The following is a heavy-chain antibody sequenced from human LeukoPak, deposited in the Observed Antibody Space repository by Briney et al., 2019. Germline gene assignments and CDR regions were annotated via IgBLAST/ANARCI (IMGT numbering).Heavy chain of an antibody. D-gene: IGHD6-6*01. Sequence: GGSLRLSCAASGITTSSSGMSWVRQIPGGGLFWVSAISGSDERFYADSVKGRFTISRDNSKNTLYLQMNRLTVEDTAVYYCAKDEYSSSSDWGQGTLVTVSS. CDR3: AKDEYSSSSD. J-gene: IGHJ4*02. V-gene: IGHV3-23*01. CDR2: ISGSDER. CDR1: GITTSSSG.